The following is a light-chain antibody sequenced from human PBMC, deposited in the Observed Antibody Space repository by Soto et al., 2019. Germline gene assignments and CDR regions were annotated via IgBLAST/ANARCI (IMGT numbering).Light chain of an antibody. CDR3: CSYAGSPR. J-gene: IGLJ2*01. Sequence: QSVLTQPRSVSGSPGQSVTISCTGTSSDVGGYNYVSWYQQHPGKAPKLMIYDVSKRPSGVPDRFSGSKSGNTASLTISGLQAEDEADYYCCSYAGSPRIGGGTQLTVL. V-gene: IGLV2-11*01. CDR1: SSDVGGYNY. CDR2: DVS.